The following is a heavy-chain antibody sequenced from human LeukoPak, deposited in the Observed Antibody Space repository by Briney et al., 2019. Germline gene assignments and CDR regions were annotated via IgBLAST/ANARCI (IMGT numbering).Heavy chain of an antibody. CDR1: RVSMSSYF. J-gene: IGHJ5*02. Sequence: SETLSLTCTVSRVSMSSYFWTWIRQPAGKGLEWIGRIHPSGRANYNPSLKSRVTMSVDTSNNQYSLSLGSVTAADTAIYYCARDDFYNGGGRNWFDLWGQGALVTVSS. V-gene: IGHV4-4*07. CDR2: IHPSGRA. CDR3: ARDDFYNGGGRNWFDL. D-gene: IGHD2-15*01.